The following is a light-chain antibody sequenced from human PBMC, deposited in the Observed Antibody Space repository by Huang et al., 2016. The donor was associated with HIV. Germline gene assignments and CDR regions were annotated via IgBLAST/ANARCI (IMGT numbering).Light chain of an antibody. Sequence: EIVLTQSPATLSLSPGEGATLPCRASQSVSSYLGWYQQTPGQAPRLLIYDASNRATGIPARFSGGGSGTDFVLTINTLEPEDSAIYFCQQRSSWPWTFGLGTKVEI. CDR2: DAS. J-gene: IGKJ1*01. V-gene: IGKV3-11*01. CDR1: QSVSSY. CDR3: QQRSSWPWT.